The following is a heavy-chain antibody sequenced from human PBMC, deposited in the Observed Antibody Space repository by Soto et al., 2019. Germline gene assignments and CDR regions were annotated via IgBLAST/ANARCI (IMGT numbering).Heavy chain of an antibody. CDR2: IYYSGST. Sequence: SETLSLTCTVSGGSISSYYWSWIRQPPGKGLEWIGYIYYSGSTYYNPSLKSRVTISVDTSKNQFSLKLSSVTAADTAVYYCARENCISTSCYPDYWGQGTLVTVSS. CDR1: GGSISSYY. V-gene: IGHV4-59*04. D-gene: IGHD2-2*01. J-gene: IGHJ4*02. CDR3: ARENCISTSCYPDY.